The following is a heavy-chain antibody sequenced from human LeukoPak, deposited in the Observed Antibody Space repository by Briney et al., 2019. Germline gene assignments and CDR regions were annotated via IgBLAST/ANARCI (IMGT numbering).Heavy chain of an antibody. CDR1: GGTFSSYA. J-gene: IGHJ5*02. V-gene: IGHV1-69*01. Sequence: ASVKVSCKASGGTFSSYAISWVRQAPGQGPEWMGGIIPIFGTANYAQKFQGRVTITADESTSAAYMELSSLRSEDTAVYYCARDLTAMVKFAWFDPWGQGTLVTVSS. D-gene: IGHD5-18*01. CDR3: ARDLTAMVKFAWFDP. CDR2: IIPIFGTA.